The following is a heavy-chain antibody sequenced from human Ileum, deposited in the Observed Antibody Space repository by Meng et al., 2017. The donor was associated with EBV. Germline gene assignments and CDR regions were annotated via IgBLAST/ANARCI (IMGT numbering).Heavy chain of an antibody. J-gene: IGHJ4*02. CDR2: MSYTGST. V-gene: IGHV4-61*08. CDR3: ARERGGGDRGIQ. CDR1: NGSVSSYGYY. Sequence: QVQLQESGPGLVKPSETLSLTCSVSNGSVSSYGYYWTWIRQPPGKRLEWIGYMSYTGSTNYKSTLKSRVTISVDKSKNQFSLKLSSVTAADTAVYYCARERGGGDRGIQWGQGTLVTVSS. D-gene: IGHD2-21*02.